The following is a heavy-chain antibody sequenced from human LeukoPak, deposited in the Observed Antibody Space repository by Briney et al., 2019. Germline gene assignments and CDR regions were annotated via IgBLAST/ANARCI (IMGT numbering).Heavy chain of an antibody. CDR2: INSDGSST. CDR3: ANTYYYDSSPDY. V-gene: IGHV3-74*01. J-gene: IGHJ4*02. Sequence: PGGSLTLSCAASGFTFSSYWMHWVRPAPGWGLVWVSRINSDGSSTSYADSVKGRFTISRDNAKHTLYLQMNSLRAEDTAVYYCANTYYYDSSPDYWGQGTLVTVSS. D-gene: IGHD3-22*01. CDR1: GFTFSSYW.